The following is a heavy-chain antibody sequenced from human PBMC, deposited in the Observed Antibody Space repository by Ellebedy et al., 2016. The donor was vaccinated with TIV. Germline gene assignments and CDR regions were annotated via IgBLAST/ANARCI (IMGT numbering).Heavy chain of an antibody. J-gene: IGHJ5*02. CDR3: AILGSLWGWFVP. CDR2: TSHSGAT. Sequence: MPGGSLRLSCAASGFTFGCCAMGWVRQAPGKGLQWIGYTSHSGATKYNPSFRSRVTVSIDTSKKHFSLKLSSVTAADTAVYYCAILGSLWGWFVPWGQGTLVTVSS. D-gene: IGHD2-21*01. V-gene: IGHV4-59*01. CDR1: GFTFGCCA.